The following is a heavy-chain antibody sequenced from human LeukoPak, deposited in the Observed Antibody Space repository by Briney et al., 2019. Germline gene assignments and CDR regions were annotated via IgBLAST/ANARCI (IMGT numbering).Heavy chain of an antibody. V-gene: IGHV4-38-2*02. J-gene: IGHJ4*02. CDR3: AGISRKMDINS. CDR1: DDSISSGFY. D-gene: IGHD2-2*03. CDR2: INHSGST. Sequence: SETLSLTCTVSDDSISSGFYWGWIRQPPGKGLEWIWSINHSGSTYYNPSLKGRVTISVDTSKNRFSLKLSSVTAADTAVYYCAGISRKMDINSWGQGTLVTVSS.